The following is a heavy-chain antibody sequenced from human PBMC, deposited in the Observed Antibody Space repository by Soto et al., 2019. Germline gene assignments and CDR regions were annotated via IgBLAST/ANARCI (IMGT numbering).Heavy chain of an antibody. CDR3: ASPYAISFHH. D-gene: IGHD2-8*01. V-gene: IGHV3-11*01. Sequence: PGGSLRLSCAASGFTFSDHYMSWLRQAPGKGLEWVSYISSSGSTIYYADSVKGRFTISRDNAKNSLYLQMNSLRAEDTAVYYCASPYAISFHHWGQGALVTVSS. J-gene: IGHJ4*02. CDR1: GFTFSDHY. CDR2: ISSSGSTI.